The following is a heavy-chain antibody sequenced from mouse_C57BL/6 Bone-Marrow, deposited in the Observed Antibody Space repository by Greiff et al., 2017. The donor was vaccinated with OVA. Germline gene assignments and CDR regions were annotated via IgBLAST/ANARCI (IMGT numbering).Heavy chain of an antibody. D-gene: IGHD1-1*01. CDR2: IDPANGNT. CDR3: AFYYYGSSYWYFDV. V-gene: IGHV14-3*01. Sequence: VQLQQSVAELVRPGASVKLSCTASGFNIKITYMHWVKQRPEQGLEWIGRIDPANGNTKYAPKFQGKATITADTSSNTAYLQLSSLTSEDTAIYYCAFYYYGSSYWYFDVWGTGTTVTVSS. J-gene: IGHJ1*03. CDR1: GFNIKITY.